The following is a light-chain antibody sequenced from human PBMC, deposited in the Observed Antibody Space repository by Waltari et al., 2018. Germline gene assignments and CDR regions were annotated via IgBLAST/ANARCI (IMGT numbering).Light chain of an antibody. CDR2: ATS. CDR1: RSVSTY. CDR3: QQTYGTPLT. J-gene: IGKJ4*01. V-gene: IGKV1-39*01. Sequence: DIQMTQASSSLSASVGDRVNITCRASRSVSTYLNWYQQKPGKAPNLLIDATSALQTGVPSRFSGSGSGTDFTLTITNLQPEDFGIYYCQQTYGTPLTFGAGTKVQLK.